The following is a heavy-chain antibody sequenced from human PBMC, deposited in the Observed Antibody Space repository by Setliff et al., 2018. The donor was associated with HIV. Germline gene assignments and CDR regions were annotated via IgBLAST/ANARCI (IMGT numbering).Heavy chain of an antibody. J-gene: IGHJ3*02. CDR3: ARTVPHSAAQDAFDI. CDR2: IQTSEGT. Sequence: SETLSLTCTVSGGSISTDYWTWVRQSAGKGLEWIGRIQTSEGTKYNPSLNSRVTVSIDTPKNQFSLDLTSVTAEDTGVYYCARTVPHSAAQDAFDIWGQGTVVTVSS. V-gene: IGHV4-4*07. D-gene: IGHD4-4*01. CDR1: GGSISTDY.